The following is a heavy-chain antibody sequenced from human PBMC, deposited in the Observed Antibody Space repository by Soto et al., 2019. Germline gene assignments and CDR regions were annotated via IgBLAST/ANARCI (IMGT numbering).Heavy chain of an antibody. V-gene: IGHV3-23*01. CDR2: ISESSST. D-gene: IGHD3-3*01. Sequence: EVQLLESGGGLVQPGGSLRLSCADSEFTFSDFAMSWVRQAPGKGLEWVSSISESSSTYYAGSVKGRFTISRDNSKNTLYLQMNTLRAEDTAVYYCVLLGEYYDFWTGDPHYCMGVWGQGTTVTVSS. CDR3: VLLGEYYDFWTGDPHYCMGV. CDR1: EFTFSDFA. J-gene: IGHJ6*02.